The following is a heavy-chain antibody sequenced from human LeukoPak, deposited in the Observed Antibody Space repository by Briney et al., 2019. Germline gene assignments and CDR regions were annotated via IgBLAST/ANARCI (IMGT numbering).Heavy chain of an antibody. Sequence: PSETLSLTCAVYGGSFSGYYWSWIRQPPGKGLEWIGEINHSGSTNYNPSLKSRVTISVDTSKSQFSLKLSSVTAADTAVYYCATWLADAFDIWGQGTMVTVSS. CDR1: GGSFSGYY. CDR2: INHSGST. D-gene: IGHD6-19*01. V-gene: IGHV4-34*01. J-gene: IGHJ3*02. CDR3: ATWLADAFDI.